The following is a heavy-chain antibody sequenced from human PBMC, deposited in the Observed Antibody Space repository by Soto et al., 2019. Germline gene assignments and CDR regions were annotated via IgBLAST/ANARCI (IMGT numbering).Heavy chain of an antibody. V-gene: IGHV4-59*01. CDR3: ARDSCCECYYYYGMDV. CDR2: IYYSGST. Sequence: SETLSLTCTVSGGSISSYYWSWIRQPPGKGLEWIGYIYYSGSTNYNPSLKSRVTISVDTSKNQFSLKLSSVTAADTAVYYCARDSCCECYYYYGMDVWGQGTTVTVSS. D-gene: IGHD2-15*01. J-gene: IGHJ6*02. CDR1: GGSISSYY.